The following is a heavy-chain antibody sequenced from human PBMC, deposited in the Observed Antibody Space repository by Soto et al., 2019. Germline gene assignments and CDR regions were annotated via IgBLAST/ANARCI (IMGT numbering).Heavy chain of an antibody. Sequence: EVQLVESGGGLVKPGGSLRLSCAASGFTFSGDAMNWVRQSPGKGLGWVSSISTTSTYIYYADSVKGRFTISRDNANNSLHLQMNDLRAEDTAVYYCARDYVMDVWGQGTTVTVSS. CDR1: GFTFSGDA. D-gene: IGHD3-10*02. CDR2: ISTTSTYI. CDR3: ARDYVMDV. J-gene: IGHJ6*02. V-gene: IGHV3-21*01.